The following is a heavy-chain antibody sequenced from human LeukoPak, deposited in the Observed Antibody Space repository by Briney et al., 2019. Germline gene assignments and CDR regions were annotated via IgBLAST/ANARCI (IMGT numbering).Heavy chain of an antibody. CDR3: ATYRQVLLPFES. CDR1: GFTFSSYG. Sequence: PGGSLRLSCAASGFTFSSYGMHWVRQAPGEGLEWVAFIRYDGSNKYYADSVKGRFTISRDNSKSTLSLQMNSLRAEDTAIYYCATYRQVLLPFESWGQGTLVTVSS. CDR2: IRYDGSNK. V-gene: IGHV3-30*02. D-gene: IGHD2-8*02. J-gene: IGHJ4*02.